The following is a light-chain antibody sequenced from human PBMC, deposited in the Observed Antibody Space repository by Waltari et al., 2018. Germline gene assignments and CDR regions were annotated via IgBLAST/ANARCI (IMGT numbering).Light chain of an antibody. V-gene: IGLV1-44*01. CDR2: GDN. J-gene: IGLJ2*01. Sequence: QSVLTQPPSASGTPGQRVTISCSGSSPNIGSNPVNWYQQPPGTAPSLLIYGDNRRPSGVPDRFSGSKSGTSASLAISGLQSEDEVDFYCAVWDNSLNGVVFGGGTKLTVL. CDR3: AVWDNSLNGVV. CDR1: SPNIGSNP.